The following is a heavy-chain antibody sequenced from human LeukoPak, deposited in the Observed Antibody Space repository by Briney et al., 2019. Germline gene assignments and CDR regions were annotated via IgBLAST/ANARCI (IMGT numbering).Heavy chain of an antibody. V-gene: IGHV4-59*01. CDR3: ARDIGATTDHGDYFYYGMDV. Sequence: SETLSLTCTVSGGSISSYYWSWIRQPPGKGLEWIGYIYYSGSTNYNPSLKSRVTISVDTSKNQFSLKLSSVTAADTAVYYCARDIGATTDHGDYFYYGMDVWGQGTTVTVSS. J-gene: IGHJ6*02. CDR2: IYYSGST. CDR1: GGSISSYY. D-gene: IGHD4-17*01.